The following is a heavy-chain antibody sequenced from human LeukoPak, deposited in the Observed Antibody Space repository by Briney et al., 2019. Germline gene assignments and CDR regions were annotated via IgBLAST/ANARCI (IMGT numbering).Heavy chain of an antibody. CDR1: GFTFDDYA. Sequence: PGGSLRLSCAASGFTFDDYAMHWVRQAPGKGLEWVSGISWNSGSIGYADSVKGRFTISRDNAKNSLYLQMNSLRAEDMALYYCAKGLSGSYQDNWFDPWGQGTLVTVSS. J-gene: IGHJ5*02. CDR2: ISWNSGSI. D-gene: IGHD1-26*01. CDR3: AKGLSGSYQDNWFDP. V-gene: IGHV3-9*03.